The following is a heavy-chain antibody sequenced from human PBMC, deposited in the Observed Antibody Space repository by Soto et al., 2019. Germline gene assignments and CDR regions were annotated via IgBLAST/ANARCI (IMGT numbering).Heavy chain of an antibody. Sequence: GGSLRLSCAASGFTFSSYSMNWVRQAPGKGLEWVSSISSSSSYIYYADSVKGRFTISRDNAKNSLYLQMNSLRAEDTAVYYCARDPAVAGPFFDYWGQGTLVTVSS. CDR3: ARDPAVAGPFFDY. CDR2: ISSSSSYI. D-gene: IGHD6-19*01. CDR1: GFTFSSYS. V-gene: IGHV3-21*01. J-gene: IGHJ4*02.